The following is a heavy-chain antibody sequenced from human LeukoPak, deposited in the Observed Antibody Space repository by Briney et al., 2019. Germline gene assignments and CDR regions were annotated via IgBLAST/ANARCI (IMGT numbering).Heavy chain of an antibody. CDR1: GYSFNDYG. CDR3: ARDYFASGSSYVWFDP. CDR2: IGTHIGNT. J-gene: IGHJ5*02. Sequence: ASVKVSCKASGYSFNDYGISWVRQAPRQGLEWVGWIGTHIGNTKYAENLQGRVTLTTDTSMNTAYMELRSLRSDDTAVYYCARDYFASGSSYVWFDPWGQGTLVTVSS. V-gene: IGHV1-18*01. D-gene: IGHD3-22*01.